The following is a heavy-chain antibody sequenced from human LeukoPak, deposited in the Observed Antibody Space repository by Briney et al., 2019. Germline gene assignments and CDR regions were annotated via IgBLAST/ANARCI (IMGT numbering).Heavy chain of an antibody. CDR2: ISSSGVNT. CDR3: ARGRSGYISAYES. V-gene: IGHV3-23*01. CDR1: GFTFSSYG. Sequence: GGSLRLSCAASGFTFSSYGMSWVRQAPGKGLEWVSGISSSGVNTDYADSVKGRFTILKDSSEKTLYLQMNGLRADDTAVYFCARGRSGYISAYESWGQGTLVIVSS. J-gene: IGHJ5*02. D-gene: IGHD5-12*01.